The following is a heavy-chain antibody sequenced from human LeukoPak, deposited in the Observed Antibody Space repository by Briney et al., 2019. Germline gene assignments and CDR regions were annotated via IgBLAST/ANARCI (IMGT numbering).Heavy chain of an antibody. V-gene: IGHV4-4*07. CDR2: IYTSGGT. Sequence: SETLSLTCTVSGFSMSSYYRSWIRQPAGKGLEWIGGIYTSGGTNYNPALKSRVTTSVDTSKNLFSLKLSSVTAADTDVYYCRRDLRDEWVTFDYWGQRTLVTVSS. J-gene: IGHJ4*02. D-gene: IGHD4-23*01. CDR3: RRDLRDEWVTFDY. CDR1: GFSMSSYY.